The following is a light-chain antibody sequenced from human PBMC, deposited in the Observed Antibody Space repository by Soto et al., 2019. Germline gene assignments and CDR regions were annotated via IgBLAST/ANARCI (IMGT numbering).Light chain of an antibody. CDR1: QSLRHTDGKTF. J-gene: IGKJ4*01. CDR2: EVS. V-gene: IGKV2D-29*01. CDR3: LQTIQLPLS. Sequence: EIVMTQTPLALSVTPGQPASISWKSSQSLRHTDGKTFLFWYLQRPGQPPQALIYEVSKRFSGVPDRFSGSGSGTDFTLRVSRVEAEDVGVYFCLQTIQLPLSFGGGTKVEIK.